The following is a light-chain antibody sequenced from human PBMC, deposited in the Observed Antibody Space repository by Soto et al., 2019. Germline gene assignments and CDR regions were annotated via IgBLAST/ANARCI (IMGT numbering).Light chain of an antibody. J-gene: IGKJ1*01. CDR1: QSISSW. CDR2: DAS. CDR3: QQYNSYWT. Sequence: DLQLTQSPSTLSASVGDSVTIPCRASQSISSWLAWYQQKPGKAPKLLIYDASSLESGVPSRFSGSGSGTEFTLTISSLQPDDFATYYCQQYNSYWTFGQGTKVDIK. V-gene: IGKV1-5*01.